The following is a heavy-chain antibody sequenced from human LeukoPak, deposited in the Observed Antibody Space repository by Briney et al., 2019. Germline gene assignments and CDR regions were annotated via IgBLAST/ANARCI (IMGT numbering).Heavy chain of an antibody. CDR2: TFYRSKWYN. Sequence: TSQTLSLTCAISGDSVSSNSAAWNWIRQSPSRGLEWLGRTFYRSKWYNDYALSVKSRITINPDTSKNHFSLQLNSVTPEDTAVYYCARVPEYGSGTQGAFDIWGQGTMVTVSS. V-gene: IGHV6-1*01. CDR1: GDSVSSNSAA. CDR3: ARVPEYGSGTQGAFDI. J-gene: IGHJ3*02. D-gene: IGHD3-10*01.